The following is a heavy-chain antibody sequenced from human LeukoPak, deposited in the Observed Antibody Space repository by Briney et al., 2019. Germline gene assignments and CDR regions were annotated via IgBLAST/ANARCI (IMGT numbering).Heavy chain of an antibody. CDR1: GGSINNYY. J-gene: IGHJ3*02. CDR2: IFYTGST. V-gene: IGHV4-59*01. D-gene: IGHD2-15*01. CDR3: ARSDIYCSGGTCPPDTFDAFDI. Sequence: SETLSLTCAVSGGSINNYYWTWIRQPPGKGLEWIGYIFYTGSTNYSPSLKSRVTMSVDTSKNKFSLQLNSVTAADTAVYYCARSDIYCSGGTCPPDTFDAFDIWGQGTMVTVSS.